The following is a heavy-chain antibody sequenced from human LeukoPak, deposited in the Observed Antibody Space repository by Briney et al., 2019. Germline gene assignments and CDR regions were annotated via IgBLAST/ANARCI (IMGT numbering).Heavy chain of an antibody. Sequence: SKTLSLTCAVYGGSFSGYYWSWIRQPPGKGLEWIGEINHSGSTNYNPSLKSRVTISVDASKNQFSLKLSSVTAADTAVYYCARGGYDILTGYPTDYWGQGTLVTVSS. CDR1: GGSFSGYY. CDR2: INHSGST. CDR3: ARGGYDILTGYPTDY. V-gene: IGHV4-34*01. D-gene: IGHD3-9*01. J-gene: IGHJ4*02.